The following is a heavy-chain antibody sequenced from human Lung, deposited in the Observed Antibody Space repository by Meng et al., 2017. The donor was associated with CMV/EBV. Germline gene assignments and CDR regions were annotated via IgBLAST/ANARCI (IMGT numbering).Heavy chain of an antibody. CDR3: TRGHSGIHIYAFDI. J-gene: IGHJ3*02. D-gene: IGHD1-26*01. CDR1: GFIFSDHY. V-gene: IGHV3-72*01. Sequence: SXKISXAGSGFIFSDHYIDWVRQAPGKGLEWVGRAANKANSYTTEYAASVKGRFTFSRDDSENSLYLQMNSLRSEDTAVYYCTRGHSGIHIYAFDIWGQGXLVTVSS. CDR2: AANKANSYTT.